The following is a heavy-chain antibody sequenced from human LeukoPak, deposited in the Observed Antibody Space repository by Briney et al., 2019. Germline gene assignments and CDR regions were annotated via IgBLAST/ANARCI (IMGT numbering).Heavy chain of an antibody. J-gene: IGHJ3*02. CDR3: ARHYCSSTSCYGGGAFDI. Sequence: SETLSLTCTVSGGSISSSSYYWGWIRQPPGKGLEWIGSIYYSGSTYYNPSLKSRVTISVDTSKNQFSLKLSSVTAADTAVYYCARHYCSSTSCYGGGAFDIWGQGTMVTVSS. V-gene: IGHV4-39*01. D-gene: IGHD2-2*01. CDR2: IYYSGST. CDR1: GGSISSSSYY.